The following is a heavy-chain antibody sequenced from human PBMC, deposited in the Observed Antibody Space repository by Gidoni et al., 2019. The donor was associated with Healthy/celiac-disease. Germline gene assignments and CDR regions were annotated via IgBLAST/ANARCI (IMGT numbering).Heavy chain of an antibody. CDR1: GFTFDDYA. J-gene: IGHJ6*02. V-gene: IGHV3-9*01. Sequence: EVQLVESGGGLVQPGRSLRLSCAASGFTFDDYAMHWVRQAPGKGLEWVSGISWNSGSIGYADSVKGRFTISRDNAKNSLYLQMNSLRAEDTALYYCAKGSYGDYYYGMDVWGQGTTVTVSS. CDR3: AKGSYGDYYYGMDV. D-gene: IGHD4-17*01. CDR2: ISWNSGSI.